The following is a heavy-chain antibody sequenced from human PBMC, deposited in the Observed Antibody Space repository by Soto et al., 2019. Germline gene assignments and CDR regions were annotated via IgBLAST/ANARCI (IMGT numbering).Heavy chain of an antibody. Sequence: EVQLVESGGGLIQPGGSLRLSCEASGFTFSDSGMNWVRRAPGKGLEWISYISSSSRTIYYAASVEGRFTISRDNVRNSVHLQMNNLRGEDTGVCYCARTRMEWALYFDNWGLGALVTVSS. V-gene: IGHV3-48*01. CDR1: GFTFSDSG. CDR2: ISSSSRTI. J-gene: IGHJ4*02. CDR3: ARTRMEWALYFDN. D-gene: IGHD3-3*01.